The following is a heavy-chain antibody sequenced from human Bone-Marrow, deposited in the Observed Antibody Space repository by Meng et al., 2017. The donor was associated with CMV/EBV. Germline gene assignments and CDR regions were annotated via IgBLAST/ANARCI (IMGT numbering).Heavy chain of an antibody. Sequence: GGSLRLSCAASGFTFSSYWMSWVRQAPGKGLEWVANIKQDGSEKYYVDSVKGRFTISRDNAKNSLYLQMNSLRAEDTAVYYCARGSYSGSLLDRSWFDPWGQGTLVTVPS. CDR3: ARGSYSGSLLDRSWFDP. V-gene: IGHV3-7*01. CDR1: GFTFSSYW. CDR2: IKQDGSEK. D-gene: IGHD1-26*01. J-gene: IGHJ5*02.